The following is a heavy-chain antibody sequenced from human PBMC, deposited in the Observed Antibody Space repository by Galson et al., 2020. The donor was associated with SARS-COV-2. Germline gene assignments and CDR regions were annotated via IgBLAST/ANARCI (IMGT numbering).Heavy chain of an antibody. V-gene: IGHV3-30*17. Sequence: GESLKISCAASGFTFSLHPMHWVRQAPCKGLEWVAVISFDGKNEYYADSVKGRFTISRDNPKNTLYLQMNSLRPEDTALYYCARDMLGEKLGPDVWGQGTQVTVSS. D-gene: IGHD3-10*02. CDR1: GFTFSLHP. CDR3: ARDMLGEKLGPDV. J-gene: IGHJ4*02. CDR2: ISFDGKNE.